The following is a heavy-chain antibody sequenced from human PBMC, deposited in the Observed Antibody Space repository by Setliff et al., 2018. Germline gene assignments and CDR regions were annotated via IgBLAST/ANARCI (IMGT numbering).Heavy chain of an antibody. CDR3: ARNGDVDTGFLGYYYYYMDV. D-gene: IGHD5-18*01. Sequence: GGSLRLSCAASGFTFSSFGMHWVRQAPGKGLEWVSVIWYDGSNKYYADSVKGRFTISRDNSKNTLYLQMNSLRAEDTAVYYCARNGDVDTGFLGYYYYYMDVWGKGTTVTVSS. CDR1: GFTFSSFG. CDR2: IWYDGSNK. J-gene: IGHJ6*03. V-gene: IGHV3-33*01.